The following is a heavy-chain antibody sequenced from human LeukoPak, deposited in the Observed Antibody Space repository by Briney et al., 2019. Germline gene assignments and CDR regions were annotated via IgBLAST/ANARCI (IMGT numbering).Heavy chain of an antibody. V-gene: IGHV4-59*08. J-gene: IGHJ4*02. CDR1: GGSISNYY. CDR3: ARHPGKYRPFDY. Sequence: SETLSLTCTVSGGSISNYYWSWIRQTPGKGLEWIGYIYYSGSTNYNPSLKSRVTISVDTSKNQFSLKLSSVTAADTAVYYCARHPGKYRPFDYWGQGTLVTVSS. CDR2: IYYSGST. D-gene: IGHD2-2*01.